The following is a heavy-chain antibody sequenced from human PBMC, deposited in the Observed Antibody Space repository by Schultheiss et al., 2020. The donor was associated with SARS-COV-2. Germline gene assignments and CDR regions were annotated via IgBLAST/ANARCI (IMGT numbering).Heavy chain of an antibody. CDR1: GFTVSSNY. V-gene: IGHV3-11*01. CDR2: ISSSGSTI. D-gene: IGHD4-17*01. CDR3: ARDRAVTTIYYYYGMDV. J-gene: IGHJ6*02. Sequence: GGSLRLSCAASGFTVSSNYMSWIRQAPGKGLEWVSYISSSGSTIYYADSVKGRFTISRDNAKNSLYLQMNSLRAEDTAVYYCARDRAVTTIYYYYGMDVWGQGTTVTVSS.